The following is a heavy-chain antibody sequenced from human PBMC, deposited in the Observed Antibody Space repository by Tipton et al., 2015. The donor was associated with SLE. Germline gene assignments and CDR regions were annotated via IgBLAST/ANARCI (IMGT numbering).Heavy chain of an antibody. CDR3: AKSLPISSSWSPIGYYYYYGMDV. CDR1: GFTFSSYA. V-gene: IGHV3-23*03. CDR2: IYSGGST. D-gene: IGHD6-13*01. Sequence: SLRLSCAASGFTFSSYAMSWVRQAPGKGLEWVSVIYSGGSTYYADSVKGRFTISRDNSKNTLYLQMNSLRAEDTAVYYCAKSLPISSSWSPIGYYYYYGMDVWGQGTTVTVSS. J-gene: IGHJ6*02.